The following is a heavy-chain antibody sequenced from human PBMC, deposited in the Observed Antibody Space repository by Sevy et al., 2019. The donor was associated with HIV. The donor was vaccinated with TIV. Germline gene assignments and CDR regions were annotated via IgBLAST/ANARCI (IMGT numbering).Heavy chain of an antibody. CDR3: ASDRLRVRATYWFDP. J-gene: IGHJ5*02. D-gene: IGHD1-26*01. CDR2: INAGNGNT. Sequence: AAVKVSCKASGYTFTSYAMHWVCQAPGQRLEWMGWINAGNGNTKYSQKFQGRVTITRDTSASTAYMELSSLRSEDSAVYYCASDRLRVRATYWFDPWGQGTSVTVSS. CDR1: GYTFTSYA. V-gene: IGHV1-3*01.